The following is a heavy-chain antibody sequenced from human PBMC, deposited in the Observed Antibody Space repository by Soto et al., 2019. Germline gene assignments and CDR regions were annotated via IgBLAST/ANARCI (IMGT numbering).Heavy chain of an antibody. D-gene: IGHD2-15*01. J-gene: IGHJ4*02. CDR3: ASVGYCSGGSCYGYDY. CDR1: GGSISSGGYY. V-gene: IGHV4-31*03. CDR2: IYYSGST. Sequence: KASETLSLTCTVSGGSISSGGYYWSWIRQHPGKGLEWIGYIYYSGSTYYNPSLKSRVTISVDTSKNQFSLKLSSVTAADTAVYYCASVGYCSGGSCYGYDYWGQGTLVTVSS.